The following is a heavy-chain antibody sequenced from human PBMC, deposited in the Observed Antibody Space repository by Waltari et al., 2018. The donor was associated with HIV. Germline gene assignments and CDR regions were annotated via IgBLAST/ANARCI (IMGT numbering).Heavy chain of an antibody. J-gene: IGHJ2*01. V-gene: IGHV1-2*06. CDR1: GYTFTGYY. D-gene: IGHD2-21*02. CDR3: GRVYPPLAYCGGDCPNNRWYFDL. Sequence: QVQLVQSGAEVKKPGASVKVSCKASGYTFTGYYMHLVRQAPGQGLEWRGRINQNRGGKNYAQKFQGRVTMTRDTSISTAYRELSRLRSDDTAVYYGGRVYPPLAYCGGDCPNNRWYFDLWGRGTLVTVSS. CDR2: INQNRGGK.